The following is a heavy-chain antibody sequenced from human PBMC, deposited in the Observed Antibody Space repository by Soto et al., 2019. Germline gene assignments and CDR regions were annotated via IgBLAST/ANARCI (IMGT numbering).Heavy chain of an antibody. Sequence: GASVKVSCKASGGTFSSYAISWVRQAPGQGLEWMGGIIPIFGTANYAQKFQGRVTITADESTSTAYMELSSLRSEDTAVYYCARDSERVRGVDYYYYGMDVWGQGTTVTVSS. CDR3: ARDSERVRGVDYYYYGMDV. CDR1: GGTFSSYA. J-gene: IGHJ6*02. CDR2: IIPIFGTA. D-gene: IGHD3-10*01. V-gene: IGHV1-69*13.